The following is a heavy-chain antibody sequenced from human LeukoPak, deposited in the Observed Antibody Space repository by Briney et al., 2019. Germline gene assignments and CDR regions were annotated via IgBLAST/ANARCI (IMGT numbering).Heavy chain of an antibody. Sequence: GGSLRLSCAASGFTFSSYAMSWVRQAPGKGLEWVAVISYDGSNKYYADSVKGRFTISRDNSKNTLYLQMNSLRAEDTAVYYCARENNYYDSSGSIDYWGQGTLVTVSS. CDR2: ISYDGSNK. CDR1: GFTFSSYA. D-gene: IGHD3-22*01. CDR3: ARENNYYDSSGSIDY. V-gene: IGHV3-30*04. J-gene: IGHJ4*02.